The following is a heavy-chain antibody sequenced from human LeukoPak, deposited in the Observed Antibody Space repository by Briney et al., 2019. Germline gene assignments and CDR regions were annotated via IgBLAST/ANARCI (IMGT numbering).Heavy chain of an antibody. CDR1: GHTFTSYD. Sequence: ASVKVSCKASGHTFTSYDINWVRQATGQGLEWMGWMNPNSGNTGYAQKFQGRVTMTRNTSISTAYMELSSLRSEDTAVYYCARPGEYSSSWSEYFQHWGQGTLVTVSS. D-gene: IGHD6-13*01. J-gene: IGHJ1*01. CDR3: ARPGEYSSSWSEYFQH. CDR2: MNPNSGNT. V-gene: IGHV1-8*01.